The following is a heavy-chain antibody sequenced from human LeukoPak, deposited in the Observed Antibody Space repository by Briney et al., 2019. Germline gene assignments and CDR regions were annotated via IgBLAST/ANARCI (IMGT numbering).Heavy chain of an antibody. CDR3: ARNAATYDSSGYYYVSTDYYGMDV. J-gene: IGHJ6*02. CDR1: GYTFTSYA. V-gene: IGHV1-3*01. CDR2: INAGNGNT. Sequence: ASVKVSCKASGYTFTSYAMHWVRQAPGQRLEWMGWINAGNGNTKYSQKFQGRVTITRDTSASTAYMELSSLRSEDTAVYYCARNAATYDSSGYYYVSTDYYGMDVWGQGTTVTVSS. D-gene: IGHD3-22*01.